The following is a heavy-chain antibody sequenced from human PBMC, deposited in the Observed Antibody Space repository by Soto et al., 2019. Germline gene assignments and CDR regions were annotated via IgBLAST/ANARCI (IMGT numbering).Heavy chain of an antibody. CDR1: GFTFSSYA. V-gene: IGHV3-23*01. D-gene: IGHD2-2*01. J-gene: IGHJ5*02. Sequence: GGSLRLSCAASGFTFSSYAMSWVRQAPGKGLEWVSAISGSGGSTYYADSVKGRFTISRDNSKNTLYLQMNSLRAEDTAVYYCAKGGAQLLHYNWFDPWGQGILVTVSS. CDR3: AKGGAQLLHYNWFDP. CDR2: ISGSGGST.